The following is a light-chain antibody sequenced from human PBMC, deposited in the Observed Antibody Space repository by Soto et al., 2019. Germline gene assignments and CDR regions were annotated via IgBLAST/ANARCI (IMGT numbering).Light chain of an antibody. Sequence: QSVLTQPASVSGSPGQSITISCTGTSSDVGGYNYDSWYQQHPGKAPKLMIYDVSNRPSEVSDRFSGSKSGNTASLTISGLQAEDEADYYCSSYTSSRTAVVFGGGTQLTVL. CDR2: DVS. V-gene: IGLV2-14*01. CDR1: SSDVGGYNY. CDR3: SSYTSSRTAVV. J-gene: IGLJ2*01.